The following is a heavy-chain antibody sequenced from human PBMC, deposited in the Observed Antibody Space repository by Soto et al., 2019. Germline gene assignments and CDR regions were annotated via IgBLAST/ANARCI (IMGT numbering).Heavy chain of an antibody. J-gene: IGHJ4*02. V-gene: IGHV4-59*01. D-gene: IGHD4-17*01. CDR2: IYYSGST. Sequence: SETLSLTCTVSGGSISSYYWSWIRQPPGKGLEWIGYIYYSGSTNYNPSLKSRVTISVDTSKNQFSLKLSSVTAADTAVYYCASFTATTVTTSFDYWGQGTLVTVSS. CDR3: ASFTATTVTTSFDY. CDR1: GGSISSYY.